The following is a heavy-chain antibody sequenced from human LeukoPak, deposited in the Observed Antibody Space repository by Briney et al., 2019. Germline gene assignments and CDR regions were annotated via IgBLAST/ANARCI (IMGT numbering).Heavy chain of an antibody. D-gene: IGHD3-22*01. CDR1: GITLSNYG. V-gene: IGHV3-23*01. CDR2: ISDSGGRT. Sequence: GGSLRLSCAVSGITLSNYGMSWVRQAPGKGLEWVAGISDSGGRTKYADSVKGRFTISRDNSKNTLYLKMNSLRAEDTAVYFCAKRGVVIRVILVGFHKEAYYFDSWGQGALVTVSS. CDR3: AKRGVVIRVILVGFHKEAYYFDS. J-gene: IGHJ4*02.